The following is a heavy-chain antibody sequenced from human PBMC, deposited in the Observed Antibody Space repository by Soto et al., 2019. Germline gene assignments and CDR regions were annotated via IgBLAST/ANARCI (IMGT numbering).Heavy chain of an antibody. Sequence: SETLSLTCAVYGGSFSGYYWSWIRQPPGKGLEWIGEINHSGSTNYNPSLKSRVTISVDTSKNQFSLKLSSVTAADTAVYYCARERTVTTLDYWGQGTLVTVSS. CDR3: ARERTVTTLDY. CDR2: INHSGST. CDR1: GGSFSGYY. J-gene: IGHJ4*02. V-gene: IGHV4-34*01. D-gene: IGHD4-17*01.